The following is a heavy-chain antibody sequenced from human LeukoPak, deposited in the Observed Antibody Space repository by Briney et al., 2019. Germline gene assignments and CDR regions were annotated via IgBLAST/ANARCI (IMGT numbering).Heavy chain of an antibody. V-gene: IGHV4-34*01. CDR1: GGSFSGYY. Sequence: SETLSLTCAVYGGSFSGYYWSWTRQPPGKGLEWIGEINHSGSTNYNPSLKSRVTISVDTSKNQFSLKLSSVTAADTAVYYCARGRHVHYIVVVPAALKPFDYWGQGTLVTVSS. D-gene: IGHD2-2*01. CDR2: INHSGST. CDR3: ARGRHVHYIVVVPAALKPFDY. J-gene: IGHJ4*02.